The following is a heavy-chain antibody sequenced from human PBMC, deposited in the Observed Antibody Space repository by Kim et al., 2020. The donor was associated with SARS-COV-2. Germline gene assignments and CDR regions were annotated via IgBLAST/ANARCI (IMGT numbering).Heavy chain of an antibody. CDR3: AKEVLQQQLEGGAFDY. V-gene: IGHV3-23*01. D-gene: IGHD6-13*01. CDR1: GFTFSSYA. CDR2: ISGSGGST. J-gene: IGHJ4*02. Sequence: GGSLRLSCAASGFTFSSYAMSWVRQAPGKGLEWVSAISGSGGSTYYADSVKGRFPISRDNSKNTLYLQMNSLRAADTAVHYCAKEVLQQQLEGGAFDYWGPGTLVTVSS.